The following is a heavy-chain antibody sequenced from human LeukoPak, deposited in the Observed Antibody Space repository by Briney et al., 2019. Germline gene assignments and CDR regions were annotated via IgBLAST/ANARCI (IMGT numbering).Heavy chain of an antibody. CDR1: GFTFSSYG. J-gene: IGHJ4*02. Sequence: GRSLRLSCAASGFTFSSYGMHWVRQAPGKGLEWVAVISYDGSNKYYADSMKGRFTISRDNSKNTLYLQMNSLRAEDTAVYYCAKDLGGLLWFGESIDYWGQGTLVTVSS. D-gene: IGHD3-10*01. CDR2: ISYDGSNK. V-gene: IGHV3-30*18. CDR3: AKDLGGLLWFGESIDY.